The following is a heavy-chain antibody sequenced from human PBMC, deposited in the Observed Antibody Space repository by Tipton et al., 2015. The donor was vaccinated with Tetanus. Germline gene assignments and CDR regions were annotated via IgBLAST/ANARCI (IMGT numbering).Heavy chain of an antibody. V-gene: IGHV3-23*01. CDR1: GFSFSSYV. CDR3: AKDPASRGWFDP. CDR2: ISVRGSHT. Sequence: AVSGFSFSSYVFHWVRQAPGKGLEWVSGISVRGSHTYYADPVKGRFSISRDNSKNTVYLQMNSLRDEDTAVYYCAKDPASRGWFDPWGQGTLVSVSS. J-gene: IGHJ5*02.